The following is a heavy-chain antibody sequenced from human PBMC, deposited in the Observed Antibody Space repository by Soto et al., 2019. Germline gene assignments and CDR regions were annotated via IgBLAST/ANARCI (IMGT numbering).Heavy chain of an antibody. V-gene: IGHV4-39*01. CDR2: IYYSGST. D-gene: IGHD2-15*01. CDR1: GGSISSSSYY. Sequence: SETLSLTCTVSGGSISSSSYYWGWIRQPPGKGLEWIGSIYYSGSTYYNPSLKSRVTISVDTSKNQFSLKLSSVTAADTAVYYCARRYCSGGSCYHWFDPWGQGTLVTVSS. J-gene: IGHJ5*02. CDR3: ARRYCSGGSCYHWFDP.